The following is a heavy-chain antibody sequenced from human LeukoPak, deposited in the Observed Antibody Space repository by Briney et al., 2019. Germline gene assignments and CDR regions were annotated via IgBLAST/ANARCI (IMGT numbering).Heavy chain of an antibody. CDR3: ARDKRLGYCTNGVCSEAFDI. CDR2: IYYSGST. V-gene: IGHV4-31*03. Sequence: SETLSLTCTVSGGSISSGGYYWSWIRQHPGKGLEWIGCIYYSGSTYYNPSLKSRVTISVDTSKNQFSLKLSSVTAADTAVYYCARDKRLGYCTNGVCSEAFDIWGQGTMVTVSS. D-gene: IGHD2-8*01. J-gene: IGHJ3*02. CDR1: GGSISSGGYY.